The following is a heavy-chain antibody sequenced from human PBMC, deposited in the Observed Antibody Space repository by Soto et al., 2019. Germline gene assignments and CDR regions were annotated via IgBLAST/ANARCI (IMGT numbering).Heavy chain of an antibody. CDR2: IWSAGLT. CDR1: GFTVSSKY. J-gene: IGHJ5*02. V-gene: IGHV3-53*01. Sequence: EVQLVESGGGLMQPGGSLRLSCAASGFTVSSKYMNWVRQAPGKGLEWVSIIWSAGLTYYADSVRGRFTISRDISKNILFLQMNNLRAEYSAIYYCARELPPDLWGQGTLVTVSS. CDR3: ARELPPDL. D-gene: IGHD2-15*01.